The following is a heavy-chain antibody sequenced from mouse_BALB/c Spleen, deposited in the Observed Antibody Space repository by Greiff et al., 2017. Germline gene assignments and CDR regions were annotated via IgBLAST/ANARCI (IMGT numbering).Heavy chain of an antibody. CDR3: ARVYYGSSGYFDV. J-gene: IGHJ1*01. Sequence: EVQLQQSGAELVKPGASVKLSCTASGFNIKDTYMHWVKQRPEQGLEWIGRIDPANGNTKYDPKFQGKATITADTSSNTAYLQLSSLTSEDTAVYYCARVYYGSSGYFDVWGAGTTVTVSA. CDR1: GFNIKDTY. D-gene: IGHD1-1*01. CDR2: IDPANGNT. V-gene: IGHV14-3*02.